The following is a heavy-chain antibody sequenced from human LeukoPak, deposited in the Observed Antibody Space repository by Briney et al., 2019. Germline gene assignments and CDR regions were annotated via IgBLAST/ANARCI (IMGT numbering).Heavy chain of an antibody. Sequence: GASVKVSCTASGYTFTGYYMHWVRQAPGQGLEWMGWINPNSGGTNYAQKFQGRVTMTRDTSISTAYMELSRLRSDDTAVYYCARGYSSGWYPEPKNFDYWGQGTLVTVSS. D-gene: IGHD6-19*01. V-gene: IGHV1-2*02. CDR1: GYTFTGYY. J-gene: IGHJ4*02. CDR2: INPNSGGT. CDR3: ARGYSSGWYPEPKNFDY.